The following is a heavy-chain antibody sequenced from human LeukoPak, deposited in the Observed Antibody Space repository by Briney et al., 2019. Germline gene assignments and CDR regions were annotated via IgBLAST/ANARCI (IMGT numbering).Heavy chain of an antibody. CDR3: AGARDAFDI. V-gene: IGHV3-21*01. CDR2: ISSSSSYI. Sequence: GGSLRLSCAASGFTFRSYSMNCVRQAPGKGLEWVSSISSSSSYIYYADSVKGRFTISRDNAKNSLYLQMNSLRAEDTAVYYCAGARDAFDIWGQGTMVTVSS. CDR1: GFTFRSYS. J-gene: IGHJ3*02.